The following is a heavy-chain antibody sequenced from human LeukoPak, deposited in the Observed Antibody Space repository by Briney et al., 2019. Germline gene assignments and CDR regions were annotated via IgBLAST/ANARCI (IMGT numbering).Heavy chain of an antibody. V-gene: IGHV1-46*01. CDR3: ARRGLGIGYDY. CDR1: GYTFTSYG. CDR2: INPSGGST. D-gene: IGHD3-16*01. J-gene: IGHJ4*02. Sequence: ASVKVSCKASGYTFTSYGISWARQAPGQGLEWMGIINPSGGSTSYAQKFQGRVTMTRDTSTSTVYMELSSLRSEDTAVYYCARRGLGIGYDYWGQGTLVTVSS.